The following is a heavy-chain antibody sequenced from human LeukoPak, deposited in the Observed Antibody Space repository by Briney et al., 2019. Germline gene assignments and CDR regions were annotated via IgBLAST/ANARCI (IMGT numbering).Heavy chain of an antibody. CDR2: ISSNSDDI. CDR1: GFNFDEYA. V-gene: IGHV3-9*01. CDR3: AKDRYCTSSSCPIDY. Sequence: GGSLRLSCVGSGFNFDEYAMHWVRQPPGKGLEWVSGISSNSDDIGYADSVKGRFTISRDSARKSLYLQMNSLRAEDTALYYCAKDRYCTSSSCPIDYWGRGTLVTVSS. D-gene: IGHD2-15*01. J-gene: IGHJ4*02.